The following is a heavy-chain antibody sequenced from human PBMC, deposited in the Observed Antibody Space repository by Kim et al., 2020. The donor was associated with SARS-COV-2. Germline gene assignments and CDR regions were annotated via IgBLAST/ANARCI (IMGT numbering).Heavy chain of an antibody. V-gene: IGHV1-24*01. J-gene: IGHJ4*02. CDR2: FDPEDGET. D-gene: IGHD3-9*01. Sequence: ASVKVSCKVSGYTLTELSMHWVRQAPGKGLEWMGGFDPEDGETIYAQKFQGRVTMTEDTSTDTAYMELSSLRSEDTAVYYCATVRVYYDILTGYYKYYFDYWGQGTLVTVSS. CDR1: GYTLTELS. CDR3: ATVRVYYDILTGYYKYYFDY.